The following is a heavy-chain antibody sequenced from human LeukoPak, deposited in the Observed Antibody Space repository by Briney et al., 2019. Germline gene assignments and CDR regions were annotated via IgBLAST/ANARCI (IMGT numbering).Heavy chain of an antibody. CDR1: GYTFTGYY. Sequence: ASVKVSCKASGYTFTGYYMHWVRQAPGQGLELMGRINPNSGGTNYAQKFQGRVTMTRDTSISTAYMELSRLRSDDTAVYYCARNHLDWNYLYYFDYWGQGTLVTVSS. V-gene: IGHV1-2*06. CDR3: ARNHLDWNYLYYFDY. CDR2: INPNSGGT. D-gene: IGHD1-7*01. J-gene: IGHJ4*02.